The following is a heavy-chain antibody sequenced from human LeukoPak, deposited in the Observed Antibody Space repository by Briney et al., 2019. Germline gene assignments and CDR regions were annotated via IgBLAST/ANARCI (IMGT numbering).Heavy chain of an antibody. CDR3: ASTGANLGYCSGGSCYSNDY. CDR1: GGSFSGYY. CDR2: INHSGST. Sequence: SETLSLTCAVYGGSFSGYYWSWLRQPPGKGLEWIGEINHSGSTNYNPSLKSRVTISVDTSKNQFSLKLSSVTAADTAVYYCASTGANLGYCSGGSCYSNDYWGQGTLVTVSS. J-gene: IGHJ4*02. D-gene: IGHD2-15*01. V-gene: IGHV4-34*01.